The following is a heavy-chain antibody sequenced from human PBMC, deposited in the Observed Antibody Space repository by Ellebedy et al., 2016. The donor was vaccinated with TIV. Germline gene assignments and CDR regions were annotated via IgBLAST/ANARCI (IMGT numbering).Heavy chain of an antibody. CDR3: ARPRGGNVYYFDY. D-gene: IGHD1-1*01. Sequence: SETLSLXXAVYGGSFSGYYWSWIRQPPGKGLEWIGEINHSGSTNYNPSLKSRVTISVDTSKNQFSLKLSSVTAADTAVYYCARPRGGNVYYFDYWGQGTLVTVSS. V-gene: IGHV4-34*01. J-gene: IGHJ4*02. CDR2: INHSGST. CDR1: GGSFSGYY.